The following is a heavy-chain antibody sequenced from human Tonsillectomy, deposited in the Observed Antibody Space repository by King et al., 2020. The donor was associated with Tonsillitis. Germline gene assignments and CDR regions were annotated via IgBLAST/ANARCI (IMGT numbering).Heavy chain of an antibody. CDR1: GGSISSIDYY. Sequence: QLQESGPGQVKPSQTLSLTCTVSGGSISSIDYYWSWIRQPPGKGLEWIGYIYYSGNTFYNPSLKSRVTMSVDTSKNQFYLKLSSVTAADTAVYYCARESTTYCGGDCYSGPLDYWGQGTLVTVSS. J-gene: IGHJ4*02. CDR3: ARESTTYCGGDCYSGPLDY. CDR2: IYYSGNT. V-gene: IGHV4-30-4*01. D-gene: IGHD2-21*02.